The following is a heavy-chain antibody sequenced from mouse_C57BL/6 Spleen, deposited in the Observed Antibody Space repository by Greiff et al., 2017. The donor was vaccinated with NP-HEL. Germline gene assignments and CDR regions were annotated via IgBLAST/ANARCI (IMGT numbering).Heavy chain of an antibody. J-gene: IGHJ4*01. CDR2: ISSGGSYT. V-gene: IGHV5-6*01. CDR3: ARHKSGDAMDY. CDR1: GFTFSSYG. Sequence: EVKLVESGGDLVKPGGSLKLSCAASGFTFSSYGMSWVRQTPDKRLEWVATISSGGSYTYYPYSVQGRFTISRDNAKNTLYLQMSSLKSEDTARYYGARHKSGDAMDYWGQGTSVTVSS.